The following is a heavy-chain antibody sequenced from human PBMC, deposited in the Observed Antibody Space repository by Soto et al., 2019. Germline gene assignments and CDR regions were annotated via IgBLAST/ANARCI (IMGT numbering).Heavy chain of an antibody. CDR2: IYYSGST. CDR1: GGSISSSSYY. Sequence: QLQLQESGPGLVKPSETLSLTCTVSGGSISSSSYYWGWIRQPPGKGLEWIGSIYYSGSTYYNPSLKSRVTISVDTSKNQFSLKLSSVTAADTAVYYCASHYGSGNWFDPWGQGTLVTVSS. CDR3: ASHYGSGNWFDP. D-gene: IGHD3-10*01. V-gene: IGHV4-39*01. J-gene: IGHJ5*02.